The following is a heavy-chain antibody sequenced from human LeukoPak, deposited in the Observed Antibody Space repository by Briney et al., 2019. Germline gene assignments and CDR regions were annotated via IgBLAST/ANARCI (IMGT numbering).Heavy chain of an antibody. J-gene: IGHJ5*02. CDR1: GGSFSGYY. Sequence: PSETLSLTCAVYGGSFSGYYWKWIRQPPGKGLEWIGEINHSGSTNYNPSLTSRVTISVDTSKNQFSLKLSSVTDADTAVYYCARGDYGNWFDPWGQGTLVTVSS. CDR3: ARGDYGNWFDP. CDR2: INHSGST. V-gene: IGHV4-34*01. D-gene: IGHD4/OR15-4a*01.